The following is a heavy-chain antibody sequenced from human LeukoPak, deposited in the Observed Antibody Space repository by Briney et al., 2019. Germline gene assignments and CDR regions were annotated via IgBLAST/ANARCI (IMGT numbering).Heavy chain of an antibody. Sequence: SVKVSCKASGGTFSSYAISWVRQAPGQGLEWMGGIIPIFGTANYAQKFQGRVTITADESTSTAYMELSSLRSEDTAVYYCARPKARYSSSCYDYWSQGTLVTVSS. D-gene: IGHD6-13*01. CDR3: ARPKARYSSSCYDY. V-gene: IGHV1-69*13. CDR1: GGTFSSYA. CDR2: IIPIFGTA. J-gene: IGHJ4*02.